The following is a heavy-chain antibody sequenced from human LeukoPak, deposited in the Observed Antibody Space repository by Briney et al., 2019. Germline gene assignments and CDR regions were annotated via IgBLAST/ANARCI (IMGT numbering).Heavy chain of an antibody. Sequence: ASVKVSCKASGYTFTSYGISWVRQAPGQGLEWMGWISAYNGNTNYAQKLQGRVTMATDTSTTTAYMELRSLRSEDTAVYYCARGSPHYYDSSDDAFDIWGQGTMVTVSS. V-gene: IGHV1-18*01. CDR3: ARGSPHYYDSSDDAFDI. J-gene: IGHJ3*02. CDR2: ISAYNGNT. D-gene: IGHD3-22*01. CDR1: GYTFTSYG.